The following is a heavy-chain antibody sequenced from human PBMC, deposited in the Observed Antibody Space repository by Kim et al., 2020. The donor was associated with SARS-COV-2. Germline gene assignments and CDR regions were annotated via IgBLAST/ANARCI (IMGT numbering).Heavy chain of an antibody. J-gene: IGHJ6*02. CDR3: ARDNVDIVATKNRAPYYYYGMDV. V-gene: IGHV3-11*01. CDR1: GFTFSDYY. D-gene: IGHD5-12*01. CDR2: ISSSGSTI. Sequence: GGSLRLSCAASGFTFSDYYMSWIRQAPGKGLEWVSYISSSGSTIYYADSVKGRFTISRDNAKNSLYLQMNSLRAEDTAVYYCARDNVDIVATKNRAPYYYYGMDVWGQGTTVTVSS.